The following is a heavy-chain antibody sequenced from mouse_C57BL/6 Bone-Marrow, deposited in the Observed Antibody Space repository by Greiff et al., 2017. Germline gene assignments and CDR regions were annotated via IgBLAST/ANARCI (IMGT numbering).Heavy chain of an antibody. V-gene: IGHV14-1*01. CDR2: LDPENGDT. Sequence: VQLKQSGAELVRPGASVKLSCTASGFNINDYYMHWVKQRPEQRLEWIGRLDPENGDTEYDPKFQGKANMTADTSSNTAYLQLSGLTSEDTAAYDGTAFYCSSSYLYFDVWGTGPTATVSA. CDR1: GFNINDYY. CDR3: TAFYCSSSYLYFDV. J-gene: IGHJ1*03. D-gene: IGHD1-1*01.